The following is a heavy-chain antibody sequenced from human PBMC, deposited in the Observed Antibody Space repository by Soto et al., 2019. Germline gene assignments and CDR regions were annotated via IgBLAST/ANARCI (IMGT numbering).Heavy chain of an antibody. CDR2: IIPIFGTA. J-gene: IGHJ6*02. D-gene: IGHD1-26*01. Sequence: QVQLVQSGAEVKKPGSSVKVSCKASGGTFSSYAISWVRQAPGQGLEWMGGIIPIFGTANYAQKFQGRVTIXXDXSXXTADRELSSLRSEDTAVYYCASRATPHYYSYGMDVWGQGTTVTVSS. CDR3: ASRATPHYYSYGMDV. CDR1: GGTFSSYA. V-gene: IGHV1-69*12.